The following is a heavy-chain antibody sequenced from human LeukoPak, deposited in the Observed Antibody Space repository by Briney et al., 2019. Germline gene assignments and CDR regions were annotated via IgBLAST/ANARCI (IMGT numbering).Heavy chain of an antibody. CDR2: MNPNSGNT. V-gene: IGHV1-8*03. J-gene: IGHJ6*03. CDR1: GYTFTGYY. D-gene: IGHD5-18*01. Sequence: ASVKLSCKASGYTFTGYYMHWVRQAPGQGLEWMGWMNPNSGNTGYAQKFQGRVTITRNTSISTAYMELSSLRSEDTAVYYCARGGYSYGPLTYYYYYYMDVWGKGTTVTVSS. CDR3: ARGGYSYGPLTYYYYYYMDV.